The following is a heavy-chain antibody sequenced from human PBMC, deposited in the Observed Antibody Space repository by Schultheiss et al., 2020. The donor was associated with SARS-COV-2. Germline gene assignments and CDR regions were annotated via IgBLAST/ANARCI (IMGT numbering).Heavy chain of an antibody. V-gene: IGHV4-4*07. D-gene: IGHD3-22*01. J-gene: IGHJ4*02. CDR3: ARDLHYYDSSEGFDY. Sequence: SQTLSLTCAVYGGSFSGYFWSWIRQPAEKGLEWIGRIYSSGSTNYNPSLKSRVTMSVDTSKNQFSLKLSSVTAADTAVYYCARDLHYYDSSEGFDYWGQGTLVTVSS. CDR2: IYSSGST. CDR1: GGSFSGYF.